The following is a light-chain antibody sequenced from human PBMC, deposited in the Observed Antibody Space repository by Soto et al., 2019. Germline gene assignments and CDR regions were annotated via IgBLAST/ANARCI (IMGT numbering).Light chain of an antibody. Sequence: DIQMTQSPSSLSASVGDRVTITCRASQSISSYLNWYQQKPGKAPKLLIYAASSLQSGVPSRFSGIGSGTDFTLTISSLQPEDFATYYCQQSYSTLSLYTFGQGTKVDIK. V-gene: IGKV1-39*01. CDR1: QSISSY. J-gene: IGKJ2*01. CDR3: QQSYSTLSLYT. CDR2: AAS.